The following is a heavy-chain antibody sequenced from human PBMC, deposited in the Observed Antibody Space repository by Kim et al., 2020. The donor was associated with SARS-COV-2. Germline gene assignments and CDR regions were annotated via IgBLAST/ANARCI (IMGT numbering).Heavy chain of an antibody. Sequence: GGSLRLSCAASGFTFSTSPMGWVRQAPGKGLEWVSRISWDGKRTYYADSVKGRVTISSDKSKNTLYLHMNSLRVEVTAVYYCAKGVTNSGFDYWGQGTQVTVSS. V-gene: IGHV3-23*01. J-gene: IGHJ4*02. D-gene: IGHD4-17*01. CDR2: ISWDGKRT. CDR1: GFTFSTSP. CDR3: AKGVTNSGFDY.